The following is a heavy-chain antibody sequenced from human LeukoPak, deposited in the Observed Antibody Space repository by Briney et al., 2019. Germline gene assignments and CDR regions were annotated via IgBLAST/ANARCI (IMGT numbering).Heavy chain of an antibody. J-gene: IGHJ5*02. V-gene: IGHV4-59*08. CDR1: XGSISSYY. Sequence: KPSETLSLTCTVSXGSISSYYWSWIRQPPGKGLEWIGYIYYSGSTNYNPSLKSRVTISVDTSKNQFSLKLSSVTAADTAVYYCARLWAGNQLGHCSGGSCYYDWFDPWGQGTLVTVSS. CDR3: ARLWAGNQLGHCSGGSCYYDWFDP. D-gene: IGHD2-15*01. CDR2: IYYSGST.